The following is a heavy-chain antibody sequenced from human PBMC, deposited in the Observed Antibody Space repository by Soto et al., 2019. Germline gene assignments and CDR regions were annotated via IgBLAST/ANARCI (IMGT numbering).Heavy chain of an antibody. V-gene: IGHV3-21*01. D-gene: IGHD2-15*01. J-gene: IGHJ3*02. CDR1: GFTFSSYS. CDR3: ARVGVVAATDAFDI. Sequence: EVQLVESGGGLVKPGGSLRLSCAASGFTFSSYSMNWVRQAPGKGLEWVSSISSSSSYIYYADSMKGRFTISRDNAKNSLYLQMNSLRAEDTAVYYCARVGVVAATDAFDIWGQGTMVTVSS. CDR2: ISSSSSYI.